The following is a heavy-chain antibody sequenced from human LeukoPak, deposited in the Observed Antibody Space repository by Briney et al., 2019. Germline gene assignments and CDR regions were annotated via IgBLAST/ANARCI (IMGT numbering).Heavy chain of an antibody. CDR1: GFTFSSYA. Sequence: GGSLRLSCAASGFTFSSYAMSWVRQAPGKGLEWVANVDQDGSEKYYVGSVKGRFTISRDNAKNSLYLQMNSLRVEDTAVYYCARGWASSRRKAFDVWGQGTMVTVSS. J-gene: IGHJ3*01. CDR3: ARGWASSRRKAFDV. V-gene: IGHV3-7*03. D-gene: IGHD3-16*01. CDR2: VDQDGSEK.